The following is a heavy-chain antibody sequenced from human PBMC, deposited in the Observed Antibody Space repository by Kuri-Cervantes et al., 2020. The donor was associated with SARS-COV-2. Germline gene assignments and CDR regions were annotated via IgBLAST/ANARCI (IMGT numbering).Heavy chain of an antibody. J-gene: IGHJ4*02. CDR2: INPEGSYT. CDR3: AIDRAPAWIGYFDY. Sequence: GESLMISCAASGFTFSSYAMSWVRQAPGKGLVWVSRINPEGSYTNNADSVKGRVTLSRDNPKNMLFLQMNSLRAEDTAVYYCAIDRAPAWIGYFDYWGREPWSPSPQ. CDR1: GFTFSSYA. V-gene: IGHV3-74*01. D-gene: IGHD3-3*01.